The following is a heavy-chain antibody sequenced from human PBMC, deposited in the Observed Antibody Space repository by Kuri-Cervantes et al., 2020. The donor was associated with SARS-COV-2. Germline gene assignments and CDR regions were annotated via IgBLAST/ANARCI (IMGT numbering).Heavy chain of an antibody. D-gene: IGHD6-19*01. CDR2: TYYRSKWYN. CDR3: ARVKQWLERTAFDI. CDR1: GDSVSSNSAA. V-gene: IGHV6-1*01. Sequence: LRLSCAISGDSVSSNSAAWNWIRQSPSRGLEWLGRTYYRSKWYNDYAVSVKSRITINPDTSKNQFSLQLNSVTPEDTAVYYCARVKQWLERTAFDIWGQGTMVTVSS. J-gene: IGHJ3*02.